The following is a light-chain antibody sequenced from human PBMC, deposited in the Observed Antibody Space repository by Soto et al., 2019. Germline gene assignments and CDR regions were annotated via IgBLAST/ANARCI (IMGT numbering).Light chain of an antibody. CDR3: QQYSNWPAT. CDR1: QSVSSN. V-gene: IGKV3-15*01. Sequence: EIVLTQSPATLSVSPGETTTLSCRASQSVSSNLAWYQQKPAQAPRLLLYGASTRATGIPARFSGSGSGTEFTLTLSSLKSEDFAVYYCQQYSNWPATFGQGTKVEIK. J-gene: IGKJ1*01. CDR2: GAS.